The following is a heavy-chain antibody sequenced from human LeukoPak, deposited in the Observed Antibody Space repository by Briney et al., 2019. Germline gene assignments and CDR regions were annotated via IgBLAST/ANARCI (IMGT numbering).Heavy chain of an antibody. CDR2: ISSSSDYI. Sequence: GGSLRLSCAASGFTFSSYSLNWVRQAPGKGLEWVSSISSSSDYIYYADSVKGRFTTSRDNAKKSLYMQMNSLRAEDTAVYYCARGHIVVLTAPDYWGQGTLVTVSS. CDR3: ARGHIVVLTAPDY. V-gene: IGHV3-21*01. J-gene: IGHJ4*02. CDR1: GFTFSSYS. D-gene: IGHD2-21*02.